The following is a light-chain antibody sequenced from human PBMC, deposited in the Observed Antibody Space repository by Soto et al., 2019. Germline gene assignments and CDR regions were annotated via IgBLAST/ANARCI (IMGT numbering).Light chain of an antibody. J-gene: IGKJ3*01. CDR1: QSVSSN. Sequence: EIVMTQSPATLSVSPGERATLSCRASQSVSSNLAWYKQKPGQAPRLLIYGAYTRATGIPARFSGSGSGTEFTLTISILQSEDFAVYYCQQYNNWPLTFGPGTKVDIK. CDR3: QQYNNWPLT. V-gene: IGKV3-15*01. CDR2: GAY.